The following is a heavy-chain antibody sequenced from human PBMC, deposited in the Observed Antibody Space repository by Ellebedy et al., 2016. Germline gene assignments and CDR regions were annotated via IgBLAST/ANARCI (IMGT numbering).Heavy chain of an antibody. D-gene: IGHD3-22*01. CDR3: ATDPGYYHNSSGLQH. CDR1: GGTFSNYA. Sequence: SVKVSCKASGGTFSNYAINWVRQAPGQGLEWMGGIIPHFDTTNYAQKFQGRVTITADESTNTAYMEVSRLRSDDTAVYFCATDPGYYHNSSGLQHWGQGTLVTVSS. CDR2: IIPHFDTT. V-gene: IGHV1-69*13. J-gene: IGHJ4*02.